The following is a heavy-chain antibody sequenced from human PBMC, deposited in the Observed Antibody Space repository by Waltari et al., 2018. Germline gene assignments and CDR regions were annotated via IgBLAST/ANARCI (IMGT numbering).Heavy chain of an antibody. D-gene: IGHD4-17*01. CDR1: GFTFSSYA. V-gene: IGHV3-23*04. J-gene: IGHJ1*01. Sequence: EVQLVESGGGLVQPGGSLRLSCAASGFTFSSYAMPWVRQVPGKGLEWVSVISGSDGRTYYADAVKGRFTISRDKSKNSLYVQMNSLRAEDTAVYYCARAADYRGNRRYFQHWGQGTLVTVSS. CDR2: ISGSDGRT. CDR3: ARAADYRGNRRYFQH.